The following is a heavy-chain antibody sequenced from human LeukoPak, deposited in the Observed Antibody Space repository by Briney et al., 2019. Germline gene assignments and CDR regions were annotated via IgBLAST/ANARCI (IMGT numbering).Heavy chain of an antibody. CDR2: INPNSGVT. CDR3: ARGRGSYSFDY. V-gene: IGHV1-2*02. J-gene: IGHJ4*02. CDR1: GYTFTGYY. D-gene: IGHD3-16*01. Sequence: ASVKVSCKASGYTFTGYYMYWVRQAPGQGLEWMGWINPNSGVTNYAQKFQGRATMTRDTSISTAYMEVSSLRSDDTAVYFCARGRGSYSFDYWGQGTLVTVSS.